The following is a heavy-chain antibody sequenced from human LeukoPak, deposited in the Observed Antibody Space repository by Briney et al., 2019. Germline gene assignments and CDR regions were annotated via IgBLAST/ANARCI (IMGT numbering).Heavy chain of an antibody. CDR1: GFTFSNAW. CDR3: TIRTIIGSFDY. J-gene: IGHJ4*02. D-gene: IGHD2-2*01. CDR2: IKSKTDGGTT. Sequence: PGGSLRLSCAASGFTFSNAWMSWVRQAPGKGLEWVGRIKSKTDGGTTDYAAPGKVRFTISRDDSKNTLYLQMNSLKTEDTAVYYCTIRTIIGSFDYWGQGTLVTVSS. V-gene: IGHV3-15*01.